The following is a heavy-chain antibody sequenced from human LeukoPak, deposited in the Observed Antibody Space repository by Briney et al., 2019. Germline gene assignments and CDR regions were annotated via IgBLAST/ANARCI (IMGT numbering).Heavy chain of an antibody. CDR1: GFTFSSYA. J-gene: IGHJ4*02. CDR2: ISYDGSNK. Sequence: GGSLRLSCAASGFTFSSYAMHWVRQAPGKGLEWVAVISYDGSNKYYADPVKGRFTISRDNSKNTLYLQMNSLRAEDTAVYYCARGIGYSSGWLPGYFDYWGQGTLVTVSS. V-gene: IGHV3-30-3*01. D-gene: IGHD6-19*01. CDR3: ARGIGYSSGWLPGYFDY.